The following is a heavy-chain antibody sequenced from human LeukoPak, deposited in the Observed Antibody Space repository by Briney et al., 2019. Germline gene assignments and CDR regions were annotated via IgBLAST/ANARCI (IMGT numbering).Heavy chain of an antibody. Sequence: GASVKVSCKASGYTFTSYGISWVRQAPGQGLEWMGWISAYNGNTNYAQKLQGRVTMTTDTSTSTAYMELRSLRSDDTAVYYCARVRTAMAQYYFDYWGQGTLVTVSS. V-gene: IGHV1-18*01. CDR3: ARVRTAMAQYYFDY. CDR1: GYTFTSYG. D-gene: IGHD5-18*01. J-gene: IGHJ4*02. CDR2: ISAYNGNT.